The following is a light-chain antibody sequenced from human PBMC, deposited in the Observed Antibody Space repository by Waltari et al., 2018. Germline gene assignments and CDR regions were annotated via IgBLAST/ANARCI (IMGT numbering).Light chain of an antibody. Sequence: SSELTQDPAVSVALGQTVRITCQGDSLRRYYASWYQQKPGQAPLLVIYDRNNRPSGIPDRFSGSSSGNTASLTITVAQAEDEADYYCNSRDSNNNHAVLFGGGTRLTVL. V-gene: IGLV3-19*01. J-gene: IGLJ3*02. CDR2: DRN. CDR3: NSRDSNNNHAVL. CDR1: SLRRYY.